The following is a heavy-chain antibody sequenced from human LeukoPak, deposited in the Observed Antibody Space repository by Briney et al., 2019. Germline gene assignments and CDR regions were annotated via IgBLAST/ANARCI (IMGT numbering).Heavy chain of an antibody. CDR3: ARRTSIAVAGTTYDAFDI. CDR2: ISSSSNYI. CDR1: GFTFSSYS. V-gene: IGHV3-21*01. J-gene: IGHJ3*02. D-gene: IGHD6-19*01. Sequence: GGSLRLSCAASGFTFSSYSMNWVRQAPGKGLEWVSSISSSSNYIYYADSVKGRFTISRDNAKNSLYLQMNSLRAEDTAVYYCARRTSIAVAGTTYDAFDIWGQGTMVTVSS.